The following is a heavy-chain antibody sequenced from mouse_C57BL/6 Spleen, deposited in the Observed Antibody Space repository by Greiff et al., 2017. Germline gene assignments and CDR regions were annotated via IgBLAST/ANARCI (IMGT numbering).Heavy chain of an antibody. CDR2: IYPGDGDT. D-gene: IGHD4-1*01. CDR3: ARSVWDGTDY. J-gene: IGHJ2*01. CDR1: GYAFSSYW. Sequence: VKLVESGAELVKPGASVKISCKASGYAFSSYWMNWVKQRPGKGLEWIGQIYPGDGDTNYNGKFKGKATLTADKSSSTAYMQLSSLTSEDSAVYFCARSVWDGTDYWGQGTTLTVSS. V-gene: IGHV1-80*01.